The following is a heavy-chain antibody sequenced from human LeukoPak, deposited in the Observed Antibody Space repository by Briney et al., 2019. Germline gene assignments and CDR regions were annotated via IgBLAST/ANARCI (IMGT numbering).Heavy chain of an antibody. V-gene: IGHV3-48*03. CDR2: ISGNGNTI. Sequence: SGGSLRLSCAASGFTFSNYEMNWVRQAPGKGLEWLSYISGNGNTIYYADSVKGRFTISRDNAKNSLYLQMNSLRAEDTAVYYCARSHDYGDYTSWFDPWGQGTLVTVSS. CDR1: GFTFSNYE. J-gene: IGHJ5*02. D-gene: IGHD4-17*01. CDR3: ARSHDYGDYTSWFDP.